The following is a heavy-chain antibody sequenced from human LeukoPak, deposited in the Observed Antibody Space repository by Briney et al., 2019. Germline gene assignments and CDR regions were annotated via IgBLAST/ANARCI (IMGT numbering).Heavy chain of an antibody. CDR3: ASLGGSGSWNFGY. CDR1: GGSISNYY. J-gene: IGHJ4*02. CDR2: IYSSGST. D-gene: IGHD3-10*01. V-gene: IGHV4-4*07. Sequence: SETLSLTCTVSGGSISNYYWSWVRQPAGKGLEWIGCIYSSGSTTYNPSLKSRVSMSADTSKNQFSLRLSSVTAADTAVYYCASLGGSGSWNFGYWGQGALVTVSS.